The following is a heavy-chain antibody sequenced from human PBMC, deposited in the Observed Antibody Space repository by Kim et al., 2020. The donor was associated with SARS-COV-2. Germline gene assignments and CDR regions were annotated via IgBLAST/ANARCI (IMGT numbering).Heavy chain of an antibody. Sequence: SETLSLTCTVSGGSISSYYWNWIRQPPGKGLEWIGYIYYTGSTNYNPSLNSRVAISVDTSKNQFSLKLSSVTAADTAVYYCARDPMVQGVTRAFDIWGQG. CDR1: GGSISSYY. CDR3: ARDPMVQGVTRAFDI. J-gene: IGHJ3*02. D-gene: IGHD3-10*01. CDR2: IYYTGST. V-gene: IGHV4-59*01.